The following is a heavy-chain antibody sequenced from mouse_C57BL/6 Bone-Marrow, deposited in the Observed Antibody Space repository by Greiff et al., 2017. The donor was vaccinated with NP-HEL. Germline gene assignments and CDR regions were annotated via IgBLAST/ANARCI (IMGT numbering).Heavy chain of an antibody. V-gene: IGHV7-1*01. CDR1: GFTFSDFY. CDR3: ARDGYGAMDY. J-gene: IGHJ4*01. Sequence: EVHLVESGGGLVQSGRSLRLSCATSGFTFSDFYMEWVRQAPGKGLEWIAASRNKANDYTTEYSASVKGRFIVSRDTSQSILYLQMNALRAEDTAIYYCARDGYGAMDYWGQGTSVTVSS. CDR2: SRNKANDYTT. D-gene: IGHD1-1*02.